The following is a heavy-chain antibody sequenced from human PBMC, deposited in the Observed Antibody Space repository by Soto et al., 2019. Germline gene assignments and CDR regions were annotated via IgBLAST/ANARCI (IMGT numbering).Heavy chain of an antibody. J-gene: IGHJ3*02. V-gene: IGHV1-18*01. Sequence: GASVKVSCKASGYTFTSYGTSWVRQAPGQGLEWMGWISAYNGNTNYAQKLQGRVTMTTDTSTSTAYMELRSLRSDDTAVYYCARGTDSSGYIGAAAFDIWGQGTMVTVSS. CDR3: ARGTDSSGYIGAAAFDI. CDR1: GYTFTSYG. D-gene: IGHD3-22*01. CDR2: ISAYNGNT.